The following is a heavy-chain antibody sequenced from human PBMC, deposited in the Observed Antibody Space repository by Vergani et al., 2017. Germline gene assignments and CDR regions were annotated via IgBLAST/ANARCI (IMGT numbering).Heavy chain of an antibody. D-gene: IGHD1-26*01. Sequence: QLQLQESGPGLVKPSETLSLTCTVSGGSISSSSYYWGWIRQPPGKGLEWIGSMYHGGSTFYNPSLKSRVTISGDTSKNQFALRLSSVTAADTAVYYCARLFFGGSYFDYWGQGTLVTVSS. J-gene: IGHJ4*02. CDR2: MYHGGST. V-gene: IGHV4-39*07. CDR1: GGSISSSSYY. CDR3: ARLFFGGSYFDY.